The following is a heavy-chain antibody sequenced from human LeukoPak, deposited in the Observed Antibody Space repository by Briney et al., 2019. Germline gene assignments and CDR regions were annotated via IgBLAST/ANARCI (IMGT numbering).Heavy chain of an antibody. CDR3: ARAHASGRYFDY. CDR2: INPNSGCT. CDR1: GYTFTGYY. Sequence: ASVKVSCKASGYTFTGYYMHWVRQAPGQGLEWMGGINPNSGCTNYAQKFQGRVTLTRDTSISTAYMDLSRLRSDDTAVYYCARAHASGRYFDYWGQGTLVTVSS. J-gene: IGHJ4*02. D-gene: IGHD3-10*01. V-gene: IGHV1-2*02.